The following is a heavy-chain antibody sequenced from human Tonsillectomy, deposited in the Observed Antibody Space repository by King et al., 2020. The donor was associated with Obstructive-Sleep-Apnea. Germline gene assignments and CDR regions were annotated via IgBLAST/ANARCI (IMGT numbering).Heavy chain of an antibody. J-gene: IGHJ3*02. V-gene: IGHV4-59*01. CDR1: GGSMSNNY. D-gene: IGHD1-14*01. CDR2: ISHSGIT. Sequence: VQLQESGPGLVKPSETLSLTCTVSGGSMSNNYWSWIRQPPGKRLEWIGFISHSGITSYNPSLESRVTMSVDMSKNQFSLKLSSVTAADTALYYCSTDPRGSARNVFDIWGQGTMVTVPS. CDR3: STDPRGSARNVFDI.